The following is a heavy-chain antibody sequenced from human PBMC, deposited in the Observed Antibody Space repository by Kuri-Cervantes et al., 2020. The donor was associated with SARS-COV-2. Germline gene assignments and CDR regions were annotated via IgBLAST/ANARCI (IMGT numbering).Heavy chain of an antibody. J-gene: IGHJ6*02. CDR2: INSDGSST. CDR3: AREIQIGWGTTVTTWYYYYGMDV. Sequence: GGSLRLSCAASGFTFSSYWMHWVRQAPGKGRVWVSRINSDGSSTSYADSVKGRFTISRDNAKNQLYLQMNSLRAEDTAVYYCAREIQIGWGTTVTTWYYYYGMDVWGQGTTVTVSS. CDR1: GFTFSSYW. D-gene: IGHD4-11*01. V-gene: IGHV3-74*01.